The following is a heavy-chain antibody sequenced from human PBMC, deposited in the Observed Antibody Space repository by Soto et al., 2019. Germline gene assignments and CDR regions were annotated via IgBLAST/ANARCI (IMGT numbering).Heavy chain of an antibody. CDR1: GFTFSAYY. Sequence: QVQLVQSGAEVKKPGASVKVSCKASGFTFSAYYIYWVRQAPGQGLEWIGWINPNSGGTNNAQKFQGRVTMTRDTSTSTVYMELRALISDDTAVYYCARSLLDEYSSSWRSAYYGMDVWGQGTTVTVSS. V-gene: IGHV1-2*02. J-gene: IGHJ6*02. CDR3: ARSLLDEYSSSWRSAYYGMDV. D-gene: IGHD6-13*01. CDR2: INPNSGGT.